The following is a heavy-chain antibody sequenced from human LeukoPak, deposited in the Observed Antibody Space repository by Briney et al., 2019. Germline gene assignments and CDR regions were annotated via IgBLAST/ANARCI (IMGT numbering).Heavy chain of an antibody. CDR2: ISSSSSYI. D-gene: IGHD1-26*01. Sequence: GGSLRLSCAASGFTFSSYSMNWVRQAPGKGLEWVSSISSSSSYIYYADSVKGRFTISRDNAKNSLYLQMNSLRAEDTAVYYCARDFIVGATVAFDIWGQGTMVTVSS. J-gene: IGHJ3*02. CDR1: GFTFSSYS. CDR3: ARDFIVGATVAFDI. V-gene: IGHV3-21*01.